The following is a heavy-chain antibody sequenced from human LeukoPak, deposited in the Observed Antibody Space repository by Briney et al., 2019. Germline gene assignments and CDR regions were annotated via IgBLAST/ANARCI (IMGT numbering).Heavy chain of an antibody. CDR2: IKQDGSEK. CDR3: ATVNGHSSSWEKDYYYYYGMDV. J-gene: IGHJ6*02. Sequence: GGSLRLSCAASGFTFSSYWMSWVRQAPGKGLEWVANIKQDGSEKYYVDSVKGRFTISRDNSKNTLYLQMNSLRAEDTAVYYCATVNGHSSSWEKDYYYYYGMDVWGQGTTVTVSS. V-gene: IGHV3-7*03. D-gene: IGHD6-13*01. CDR1: GFTFSSYW.